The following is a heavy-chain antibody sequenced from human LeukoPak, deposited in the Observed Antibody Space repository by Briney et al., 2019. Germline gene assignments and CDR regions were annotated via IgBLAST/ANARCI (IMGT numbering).Heavy chain of an antibody. D-gene: IGHD6-13*01. J-gene: IGHJ4*02. CDR2: IYPGDSDT. V-gene: IGHV5-51*01. CDR3: ARHRSSRSEFDY. Sequence: GESLKISCQGSGYSFTNYWIAWVRQMPGKGLEWMGIIYPGDSDTRYSPSFQGQVTISADKSISTAYLQWSSLKASDTAVYYCARHRSSRSEFDYWGQGTLVTVSS. CDR1: GYSFTNYW.